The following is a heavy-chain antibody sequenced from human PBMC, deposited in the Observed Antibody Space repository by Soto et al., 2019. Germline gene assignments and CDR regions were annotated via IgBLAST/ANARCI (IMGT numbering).Heavy chain of an antibody. CDR3: ARDNQQLGDYYYYGMDV. CDR1: GFTFSNYA. J-gene: IGHJ6*02. V-gene: IGHV3-30-3*01. Sequence: GGSQRLSCAPSGFTFSNYAMHWVRQAPGKGLEWVAVISNDGSNKNYADSVKGRFTISRDNSKNTLYLQMNSLRAEDTAVYYCARDNQQLGDYYYYGMDVWGQGTTVTVSS. D-gene: IGHD6-6*01. CDR2: ISNDGSNK.